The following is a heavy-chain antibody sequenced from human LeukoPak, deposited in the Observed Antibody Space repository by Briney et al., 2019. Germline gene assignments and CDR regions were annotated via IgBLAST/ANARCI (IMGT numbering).Heavy chain of an antibody. CDR2: ISSSGSII. Sequence: QSGGSLTLSCAASGFTFSCYDMKWVRQAPGKGREWVLYISSSGSIIYYEDSVKGRFTISTGNAKNSLYLQMNSLKAEDTAVYYCARSKPLVGAVYYYVMDVWGQGTTVTVSS. V-gene: IGHV3-48*03. CDR1: GFTFSCYD. J-gene: IGHJ6*02. D-gene: IGHD1-26*01. CDR3: ARSKPLVGAVYYYVMDV.